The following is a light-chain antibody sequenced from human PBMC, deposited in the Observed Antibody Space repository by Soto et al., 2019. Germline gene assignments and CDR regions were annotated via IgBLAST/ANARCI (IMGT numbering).Light chain of an antibody. V-gene: IGLV3-21*02. CDR3: QVWDSSSDRV. Sequence: SYELTQPPSVSLAPGQTARITCGGTNIESHSVHWYQQKPGQAPMVVVYDDSDRPSGIPERFSGSNSGNTATLTISRVEAGDEADYYCQVWDSSSDRVFGGGTKLTVL. CDR2: DDS. CDR1: NIESHS. J-gene: IGLJ3*02.